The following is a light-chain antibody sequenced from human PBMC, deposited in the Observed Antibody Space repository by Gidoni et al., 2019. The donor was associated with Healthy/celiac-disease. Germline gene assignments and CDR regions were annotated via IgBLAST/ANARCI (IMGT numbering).Light chain of an antibody. CDR2: AAS. J-gene: IGKJ2*01. V-gene: IGKV1-39*01. CDR3: QQSYSIPDT. Sequence: DIQMTQSPSSLSASVGDRVTITCRASQSISNYLNWYQQKPGKAPKLLIYAASSLQSGVPSRFSGSGSGTDFTLTISSLQPEDFATYYCQQSYSIPDTFGRGTKLEIK. CDR1: QSISNY.